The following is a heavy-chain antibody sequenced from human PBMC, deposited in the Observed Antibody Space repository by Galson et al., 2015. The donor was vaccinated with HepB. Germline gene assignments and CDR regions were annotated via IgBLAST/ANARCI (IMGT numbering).Heavy chain of an antibody. V-gene: IGHV3-21*01. D-gene: IGHD3-10*01. J-gene: IGHJ6*02. CDR3: ARVYGSGSYGYGMDV. Sequence: SLRLSCASSGFTLSTYSMNWVRQAPGKGLEWVSSISSSSLYVYYADSVRGRFTVSRDNAKNSRYLQMNSLSAEDTAVYYCARVYGSGSYGYGMDVWGQGTTVTVS. CDR2: ISSSSLYV. CDR1: GFTLSTYS.